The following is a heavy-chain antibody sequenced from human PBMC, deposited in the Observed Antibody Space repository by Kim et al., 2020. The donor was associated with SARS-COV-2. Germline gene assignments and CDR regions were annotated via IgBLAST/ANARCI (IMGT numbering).Heavy chain of an antibody. V-gene: IGHV4-34*01. J-gene: IGHJ4*02. CDR2: INHSGST. Sequence: SETLSLTCAVYGGSFSGYYWSWIRQPPGKGLEWIGEINHSGSTNYNPSLKSRVTISVDTSKNQFSLKLSSVTAADTAVYYCARGSLGAVEPYWGQGTLVTVSS. CDR1: GGSFSGYY. CDR3: ARGSLGAVEPY.